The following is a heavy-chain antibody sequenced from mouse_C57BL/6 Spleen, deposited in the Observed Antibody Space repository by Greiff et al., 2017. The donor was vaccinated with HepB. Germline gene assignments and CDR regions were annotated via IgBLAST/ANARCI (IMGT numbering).Heavy chain of an antibody. CDR1: GYTFTDYY. V-gene: IGHV1-26*01. Sequence: EVQLQQSGPELVKPGASVKISCKASGYTFTDYYMNWVKQSHGKSLEWIGDINPNNGGTSYNQKFKGKATLTVDKSSSTAYMELRSLTSEDSAVDYCARSTTVVAPFDYWGQGTTLTVAS. CDR2: INPNNGGT. D-gene: IGHD1-1*01. J-gene: IGHJ2*01. CDR3: ARSTTVVAPFDY.